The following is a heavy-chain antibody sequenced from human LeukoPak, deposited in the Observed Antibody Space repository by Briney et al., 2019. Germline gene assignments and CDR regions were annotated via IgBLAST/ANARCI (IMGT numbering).Heavy chain of an antibody. V-gene: IGHV3-53*01. CDR2: IYSDNT. D-gene: IGHD4/OR15-4a*01. J-gene: IGHJ4*02. CDR3: ARRAGAYSHPYDY. CDR1: GFTFSTYA. Sequence: GGSLRLSCATSGFTFSTYAMSWVRQAPGKGLEWVSFIYSDNTHYSDSVKGRFTISRDNSKNTLYLQMNSLRAEDTAVYYCARRAGAYSHPYDYWGQGTLVTVSS.